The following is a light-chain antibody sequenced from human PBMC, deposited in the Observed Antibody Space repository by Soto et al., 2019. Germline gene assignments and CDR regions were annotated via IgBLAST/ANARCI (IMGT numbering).Light chain of an antibody. CDR1: QRISSW. J-gene: IGKJ2*01. V-gene: IGKV1-5*03. Sequence: DIQMTQSPSTLSASVGDRISITCRASQRISSWLAWYQQKPGKAPKLLIYKASNLESGVPSRFSGSGSGTEFTLTISSLQPDDFATYYCQQYNTYDFTFGQGTKVEIK. CDR2: KAS. CDR3: QQYNTYDFT.